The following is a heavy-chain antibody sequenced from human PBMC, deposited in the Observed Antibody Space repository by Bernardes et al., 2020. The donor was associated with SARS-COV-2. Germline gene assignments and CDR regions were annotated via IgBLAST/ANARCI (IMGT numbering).Heavy chain of an antibody. D-gene: IGHD3-10*01. Sequence: GSLRLSCSASGFTLSSYWMHWVRQAPGEGLVWVSRINSDGSNTIYADSVKGRFTISSDSSKNTLYLQMNSLRVDDTGVYYCARKTGHDYGMDVWGQGTTVAVSS. V-gene: IGHV3-74*01. CDR1: GFTLSSYW. CDR3: ARKTGHDYGMDV. CDR2: INSDGSNT. J-gene: IGHJ6*02.